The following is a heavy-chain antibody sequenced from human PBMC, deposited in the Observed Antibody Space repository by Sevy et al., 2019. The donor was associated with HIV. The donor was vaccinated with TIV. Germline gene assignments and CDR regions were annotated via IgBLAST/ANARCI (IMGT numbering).Heavy chain of an antibody. CDR3: ATDIVVGRDY. CDR2: FDEDGET. V-gene: IGHV1-24*01. Sequence: ASVMVSCKVSGYTLSELSIHWVRQAPGRGLEWMGGFDEDGETLYAQKFQGRVTMTEDTSTDTAYMELSSLRSEDTAVYYCATDIVVGRDYWGQGTLVTVSS. J-gene: IGHJ4*02. CDR1: GYTLSELS. D-gene: IGHD2-2*01.